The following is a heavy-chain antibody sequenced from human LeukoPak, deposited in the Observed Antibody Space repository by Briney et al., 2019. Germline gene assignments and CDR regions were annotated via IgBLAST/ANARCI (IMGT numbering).Heavy chain of an antibody. D-gene: IGHD5-18*01. CDR1: GFTFSSYA. V-gene: IGHV3-30*04. J-gene: IGHJ3*02. CDR2: ISYDGSNK. CDR3: AGVDAAMPDAFDI. Sequence: GGSLRLSCAASGFTFSSYAMYWVRQAPGKGLEWVAAISYDGSNKYSADSVKGRFTISRDNSKNTLYLQMNSLRADDTAVYYCAGVDAAMPDAFDIWGQGTTVTVSS.